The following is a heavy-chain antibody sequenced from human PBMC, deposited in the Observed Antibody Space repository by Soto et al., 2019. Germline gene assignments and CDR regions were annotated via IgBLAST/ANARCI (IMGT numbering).Heavy chain of an antibody. J-gene: IGHJ4*02. CDR2: ISSSSSTI. CDR3: ARDQDAYCSGGSCSPLLDY. V-gene: IGHV3-48*01. Sequence: GGSLRLSCAASGFTFSSYSMNWVRQAPGKGLEWVSYISSSSSTIYYADSVKGRFTISRDNAKNSLYLQMNSLRAEDTAVYYCARDQDAYCSGGSCSPLLDYWGQGTLVTVSS. D-gene: IGHD2-15*01. CDR1: GFTFSSYS.